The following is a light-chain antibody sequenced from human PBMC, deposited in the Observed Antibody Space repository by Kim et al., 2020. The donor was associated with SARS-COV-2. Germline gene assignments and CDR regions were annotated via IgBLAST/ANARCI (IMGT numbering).Light chain of an antibody. J-gene: IGLJ3*02. CDR2: QDS. CDR3: QAWDSSIRV. Sequence: VSPGQTARITCSGDKLGDKYACWYQQKPGQSPVMVIYQDSKRPSGIPERFSGSNSGNTATLTISGTQAMDEADDYCQAWDSSIRVFGGGTQLTVL. CDR1: KLGDKY. V-gene: IGLV3-1*01.